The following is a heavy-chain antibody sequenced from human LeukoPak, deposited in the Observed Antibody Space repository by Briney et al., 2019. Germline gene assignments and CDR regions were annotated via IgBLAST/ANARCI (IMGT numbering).Heavy chain of an antibody. J-gene: IGHJ3*02. D-gene: IGHD3-10*01. CDR1: GYTFTGYY. CDR2: INPNSGGT. V-gene: IGHV1-2*04. Sequence: GASVKVSCKASGYTFTGYYMHWVRQAPGQGLEWMGWINPNSGGTNYAQKFQGWVTMTRDTSISTAYMELSRLRSDDTAVYYCARDRNPLRFGKNDAFDIWGQGTMVTVSS. CDR3: ARDRNPLRFGKNDAFDI.